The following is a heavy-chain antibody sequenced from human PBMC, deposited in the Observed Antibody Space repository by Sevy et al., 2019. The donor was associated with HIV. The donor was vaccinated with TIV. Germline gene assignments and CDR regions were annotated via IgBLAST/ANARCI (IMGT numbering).Heavy chain of an antibody. Sequence: GGSLRLSCAASGFTFSSYAMSWVRQAPGKGLEWVSAISGSGGSTYYADSVKGRFTISRDNSKNTLYLKMNSLRAEDTVVYYCAKGQYYDFWSGYCDYWGQGTLVTVSS. CDR2: ISGSGGST. J-gene: IGHJ4*02. CDR3: AKGQYYDFWSGYCDY. V-gene: IGHV3-23*01. CDR1: GFTFSSYA. D-gene: IGHD3-3*01.